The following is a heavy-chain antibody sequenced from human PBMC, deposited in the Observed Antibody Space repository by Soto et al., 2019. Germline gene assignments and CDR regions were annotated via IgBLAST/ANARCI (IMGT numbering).Heavy chain of an antibody. CDR1: CGSFSGHS. J-gene: IGHJ5*01. D-gene: IGHD3-22*01. CDR2: ISHSGRV. V-gene: IGHV4-34*01. Sequence: SETLSLTCAVYCGSFSGHSWTWIRQSPGKGLEWIGDISHSGRVNYSPSLKSRVTISLDTSKNQFSLTLSAVTAADTAMYYCSTRAYDTNGYYRFDPWGQGTLVTAPQ. CDR3: STRAYDTNGYYRFDP.